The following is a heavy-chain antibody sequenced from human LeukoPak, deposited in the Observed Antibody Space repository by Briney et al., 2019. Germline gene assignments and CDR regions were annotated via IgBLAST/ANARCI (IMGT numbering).Heavy chain of an antibody. CDR1: GFTFSSYS. D-gene: IGHD6-13*01. CDR2: ISSSSSHI. J-gene: IGHJ6*02. V-gene: IGHV3-21*01. Sequence: GGSLRLSCAASGFTFSSYSMNWVRQAPGKGLEWVSSISSSSSHIYYADSVKGRFTISRDNAKNSLYLQMNSLRAEDTAVYYCARDPRSSSWYYVYYYGMDVWGQGTTVTVSS. CDR3: ARDPRSSSWYYVYYYGMDV.